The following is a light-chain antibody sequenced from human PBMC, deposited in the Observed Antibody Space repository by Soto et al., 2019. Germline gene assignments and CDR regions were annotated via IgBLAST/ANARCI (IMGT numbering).Light chain of an antibody. J-gene: IGKJ1*01. CDR3: QQYAASPWT. CDR2: GAS. V-gene: IGKV3-20*01. Sequence: EIVLTQSPGTLSLSPGKRATLSCRASQTVTSNSLAWYQQKPGQAPRLLIYGASSRATGIPDRFSGSGSGTDFPLTIASLEPDDFAVYSCQQYAASPWTFGQGTKVEIK. CDR1: QTVTSNS.